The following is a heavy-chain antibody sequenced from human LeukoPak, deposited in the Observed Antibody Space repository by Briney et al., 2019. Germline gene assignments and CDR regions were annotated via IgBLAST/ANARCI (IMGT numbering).Heavy chain of an antibody. Sequence: SETLSLTCTVSGGSISSYYWSWIRQPAGKGLEWIGRIYTSGSTNYNPSLKRRVTMSVDTSKNQFSLKLSSVTAADTAVYYCARGPHYALGIYFDYWGQGTLVTVSS. J-gene: IGHJ4*02. CDR1: GGSISSYY. V-gene: IGHV4-4*07. D-gene: IGHD7-27*01. CDR2: IYTSGST. CDR3: ARGPHYALGIYFDY.